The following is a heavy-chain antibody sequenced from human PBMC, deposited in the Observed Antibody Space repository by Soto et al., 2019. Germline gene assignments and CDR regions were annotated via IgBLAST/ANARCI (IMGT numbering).Heavy chain of an antibody. V-gene: IGHV1-2*02. Sequence: ASVQVSCKASGYAFTFYYMHCVRQAHGQGLEWMGWINPNSGGTNYAQKFQGRVTITADESTSTAYMELSSLRSEDTAVYYCARDTGHAFDIWVQGTMVTVSS. CDR1: GYAFTFYY. CDR3: ARDTGHAFDI. J-gene: IGHJ3*02. CDR2: INPNSGGT.